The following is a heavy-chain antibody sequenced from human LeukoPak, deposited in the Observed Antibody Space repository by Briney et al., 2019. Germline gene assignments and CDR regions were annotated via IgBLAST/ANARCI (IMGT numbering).Heavy chain of an antibody. CDR2: IRYDGSNK. CDR3: ARHVGRIAAAGISEPFDY. J-gene: IGHJ4*02. V-gene: IGHV3-30*02. CDR1: GFTFSSYG. D-gene: IGHD6-13*01. Sequence: GGSLRLSCAASGFTFSSYGMHWVRQAPGKGLEWVAFIRYDGSNKYYADSVKGRFTISRDNSKNTLYLQMNSLRAEDTAVYYCARHVGRIAAAGISEPFDYWGQGTLVTVSS.